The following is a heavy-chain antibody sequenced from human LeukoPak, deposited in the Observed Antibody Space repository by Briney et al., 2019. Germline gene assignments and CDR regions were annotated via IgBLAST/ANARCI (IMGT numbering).Heavy chain of an antibody. D-gene: IGHD3-10*01. V-gene: IGHV3-13*04. J-gene: IGHJ4*02. CDR2: IGTAGDT. Sequence: GGSLRLSCAASGFTFSSYDMHWVRQSTGKGLEWVSLIGTAGDTYYADSVKGRFTIPRENAKNSLHLQMNSLRAGGTAVYYCARGYYGSADSWGQGTLVTVSS. CDR3: ARGYYGSADS. CDR1: GFTFSSYD.